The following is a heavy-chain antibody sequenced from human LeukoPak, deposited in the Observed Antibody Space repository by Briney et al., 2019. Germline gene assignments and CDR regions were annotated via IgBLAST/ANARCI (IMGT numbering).Heavy chain of an antibody. D-gene: IGHD2-2*02. CDR3: ARGAYCSSTSCYTRAFDI. CDR1: GYTFTGYY. J-gene: IGHJ3*02. Sequence: GASVKVSCKASGYTFTGYYMHWVRQAPGQGLEWMGWINPNGGGTNYAQKFQGRVTMTRDTSISTAYMELSRLRSDDTAVYYCARGAYCSSTSCYTRAFDIWGQGTMVTVSS. V-gene: IGHV1-2*02. CDR2: INPNGGGT.